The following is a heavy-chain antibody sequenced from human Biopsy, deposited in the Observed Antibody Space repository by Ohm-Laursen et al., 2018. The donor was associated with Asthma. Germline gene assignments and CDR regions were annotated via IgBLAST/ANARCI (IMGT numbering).Heavy chain of an antibody. CDR1: GFTLTTYA. CDR2: ISYDGSTK. V-gene: IGHV3-30*03. J-gene: IGHJ4*02. D-gene: IGHD6-19*01. CDR3: ARDSYSSGLYDDFES. Sequence: SLRFSCAASGFTLTTYAIHWVRQAPGKGLEWVAVISYDGSTKYSADSVKGRFIVSRDISKNILSLQMNSLRAEDTAVYYCARDSYSSGLYDDFESWGQGTLVTVSS.